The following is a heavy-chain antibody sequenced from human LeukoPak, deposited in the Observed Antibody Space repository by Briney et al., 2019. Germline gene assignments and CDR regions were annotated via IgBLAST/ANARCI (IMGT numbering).Heavy chain of an antibody. CDR3: ARGPGYNPYYFDY. CDR2: INSDGSST. Sequence: GGSLRLSCAASGFTFSSYWMHWVRQAPGKGLVWVSRINSDGSSTGYADSVKGRFTISRDNAKNTLYLQVNSLRAEDTAVYYCARGPGYNPYYFDYWGQGTLVTVSS. J-gene: IGHJ4*02. D-gene: IGHD5-24*01. CDR1: GFTFSSYW. V-gene: IGHV3-74*01.